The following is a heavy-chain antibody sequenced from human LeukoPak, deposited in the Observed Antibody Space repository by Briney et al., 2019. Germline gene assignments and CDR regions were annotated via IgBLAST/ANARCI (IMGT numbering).Heavy chain of an antibody. J-gene: IGHJ6*02. Sequence: SVKVSCKASGGTFSSYAISWVRQAPGQGLEWMGGIIPIFGTANYAQKFQGRVTITADESTSTVYMELSSLRSEDTAVYYCARVGIAAAGPTIYFYYGMDVWGQGTTVTVSS. CDR3: ARVGIAAAGPTIYFYYGMDV. CDR1: GGTFSSYA. V-gene: IGHV1-69*01. D-gene: IGHD6-13*01. CDR2: IIPIFGTA.